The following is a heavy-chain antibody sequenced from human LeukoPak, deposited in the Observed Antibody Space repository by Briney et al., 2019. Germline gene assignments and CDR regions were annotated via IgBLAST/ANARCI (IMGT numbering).Heavy chain of an antibody. Sequence: ASVKISCKVSGYTFTDYYMHWVKQAPGKGREWMGLVDPEDGETIYAEKFQGRVTITADTSTDTAYMELSSLRSEDTAVYYCATARGAMIVVGPPDYWGQGTLVTVSS. J-gene: IGHJ4*02. CDR2: VDPEDGET. CDR1: GYTFTDYY. D-gene: IGHD3-22*01. CDR3: ATARGAMIVVGPPDY. V-gene: IGHV1-69-2*01.